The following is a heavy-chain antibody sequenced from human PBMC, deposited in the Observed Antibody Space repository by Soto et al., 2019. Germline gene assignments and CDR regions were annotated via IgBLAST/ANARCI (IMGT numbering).Heavy chain of an antibody. D-gene: IGHD5-12*01. CDR1: GYSFTSYW. V-gene: IGHV5-51*01. Sequence: GESLKISCKGSGYSFTSYWIGWVRQMPGKGLEWMGIIYPGDSDTRYSPSFQGQVTISADKSISTAYLQWSSLKASDTAMYYCARYVEMATTHPTFDYWGQGTLVTVSS. CDR3: ARYVEMATTHPTFDY. CDR2: IYPGDSDT. J-gene: IGHJ4*02.